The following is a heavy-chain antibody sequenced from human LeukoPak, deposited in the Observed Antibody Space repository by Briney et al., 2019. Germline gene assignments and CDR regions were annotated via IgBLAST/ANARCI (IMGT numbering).Heavy chain of an antibody. CDR1: GGTFSSYA. J-gene: IGHJ4*02. CDR2: IIPILGMA. Sequence: ASVKVSCKASGGTFSSYAISWVRQAPGQGLEWMGRIIPILGMANYAQKFQGRVTITADKSTSTAYMELSSLRSEDTAVYYCARAPTVVVVPAAKNYYFDYWGQGTLVTVSS. CDR3: ARAPTVVVVPAAKNYYFDY. V-gene: IGHV1-69*04. D-gene: IGHD2-2*01.